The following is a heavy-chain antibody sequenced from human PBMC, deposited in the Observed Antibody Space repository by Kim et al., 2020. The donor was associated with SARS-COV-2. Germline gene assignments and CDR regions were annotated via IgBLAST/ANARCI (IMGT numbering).Heavy chain of an antibody. CDR3: AKGVTNGGFDY. J-gene: IGHJ4*02. Sequence: ASVKGRVNISRDKSKNTLYMHVNSLRVEDGAVYYCAKGVTNGGFDYWGQGTQVTVSA. V-gene: IGHV3-23*01. D-gene: IGHD2-8*01.